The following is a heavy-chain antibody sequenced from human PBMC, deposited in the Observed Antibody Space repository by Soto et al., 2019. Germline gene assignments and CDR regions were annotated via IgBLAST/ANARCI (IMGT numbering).Heavy chain of an antibody. V-gene: IGHV3-15*01. Sequence: GGSLRLSCAASGFTFSNAWMSWVRQAPGKGLEWVGRIKSKTDGGTTDYAAPVKGRFTISRDDSKSTLYLQMNSLKTEDTAVYYCTTLHYGDPSRYYYYGMDVCGEGTTVTLSS. J-gene: IGHJ6*04. D-gene: IGHD4-17*01. CDR2: IKSKTDGGTT. CDR1: GFTFSNAW. CDR3: TTLHYGDPSRYYYYGMDV.